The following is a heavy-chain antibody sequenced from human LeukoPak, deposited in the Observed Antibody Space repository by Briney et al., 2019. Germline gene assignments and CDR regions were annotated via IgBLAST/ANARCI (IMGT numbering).Heavy chain of an antibody. V-gene: IGHV4-34*01. CDR2: INHSGST. CDR3: ARVYDFWSVSYYYGMDV. Sequence: SETLSLTCAVYGGSFSGYYWSWIRQPPGKGLEWIGEINHSGSTNYNPSLKSRVTISVDTSKNQFSLKLSSVTAADTAVYYCARVYDFWSVSYYYGMDVWGQGTTVTVSS. D-gene: IGHD3-3*01. CDR1: GGSFSGYY. J-gene: IGHJ6*02.